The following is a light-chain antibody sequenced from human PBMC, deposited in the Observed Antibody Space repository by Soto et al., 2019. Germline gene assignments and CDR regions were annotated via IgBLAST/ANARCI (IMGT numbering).Light chain of an antibody. CDR2: DAT. CDR1: HDVSWN. V-gene: IGKV1-33*01. J-gene: IGKJ4*01. Sequence: DLQMTQSPSSLSASVGDRVTIACQSSHDVSWNLNWFQQKPGEAPKLLIFDATNLERGVPSRFSGSGSGTDFTLTISSLQPEDVATYYCQQYSSMLSFGGGTEVDLK. CDR3: QQYSSMLS.